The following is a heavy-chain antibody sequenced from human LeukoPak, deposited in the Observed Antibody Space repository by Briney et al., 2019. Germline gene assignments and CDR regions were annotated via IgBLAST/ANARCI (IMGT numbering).Heavy chain of an antibody. CDR3: AKRDQRNFWYLDL. V-gene: IGHV3-23*01. Sequence: GGSLRLSCAASGITFSSYAMNWVRQAPGKGLEWVSSISGIGTSTYYADSVKGRLTVSRDNSKNTLYLQMNSLRAEDTAVYYCAKRDQRNFWYLDLWGRGTLVTVPS. CDR2: ISGIGTST. D-gene: IGHD1-1*01. J-gene: IGHJ2*01. CDR1: GITFSSYA.